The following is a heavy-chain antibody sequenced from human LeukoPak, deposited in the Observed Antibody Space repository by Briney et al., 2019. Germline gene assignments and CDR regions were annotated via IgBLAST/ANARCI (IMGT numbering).Heavy chain of an antibody. J-gene: IGHJ4*02. V-gene: IGHV3-30-3*01. Sequence: PGGSLRLSCAASGFTFSSYAMHWVRQAPGKGLEWVAVISYDGSNKYYADSVKGRFTISRDNSKNTLYLQMNSLRAEDTAVYYCAGVATTAFDYWGQGTLVTVSS. CDR1: GFTFSSYA. CDR2: ISYDGSNK. CDR3: AGVATTAFDY. D-gene: IGHD5-12*01.